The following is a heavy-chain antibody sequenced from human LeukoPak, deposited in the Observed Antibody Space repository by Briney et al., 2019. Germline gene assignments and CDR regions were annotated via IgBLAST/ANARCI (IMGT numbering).Heavy chain of an antibody. V-gene: IGHV3-73*01. CDR3: TSGGYSYGSLNF. Sequence: PGGSLKLSCAASGFTFSGSAMYWVRQASGKGLEWVGRIRSKASSYATVYAASVKGRFTISRDDSKNTAYLQMNSLKTEDTAVYYCTSGGYSYGSLNFWGQGTLATVSS. CDR1: GFTFSGSA. CDR2: IRSKASSYAT. D-gene: IGHD5-18*01. J-gene: IGHJ4*02.